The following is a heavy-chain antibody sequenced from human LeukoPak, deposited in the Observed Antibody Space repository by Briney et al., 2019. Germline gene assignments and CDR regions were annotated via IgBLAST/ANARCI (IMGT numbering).Heavy chain of an antibody. CDR2: ISYDGSNK. J-gene: IGHJ4*02. V-gene: IGHV3-30-3*01. D-gene: IGHD6-13*01. CDR1: GFTFSSYA. Sequence: GGSLRLSCAASGFTFSSYAMHWVRQAPGKGLEWVAVISYDGSNKYYADSVKGRFTISRDNSKNTLYLQMNSLRAEDTAVYYCARDKGPNLAAAGFDYWGQGTLVTVSS. CDR3: ARDKGPNLAAAGFDY.